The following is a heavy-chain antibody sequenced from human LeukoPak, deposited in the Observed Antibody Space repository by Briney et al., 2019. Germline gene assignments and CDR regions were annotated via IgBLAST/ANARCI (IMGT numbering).Heavy chain of an antibody. CDR2: IIPIFGTA. CDR3: ARSPGYSYGQDAFDI. Sequence: SVKVSCKASGGTFSSYAISWVRQAPGQGLEWMGGIIPIFGTANYAQKFQGRVTITADESTSTAYMELSSLRSEDTAVYYCARSPGYSYGQDAFDIWGQGTMVTVSS. V-gene: IGHV1-69*01. J-gene: IGHJ3*02. CDR1: GGTFSSYA. D-gene: IGHD5-18*01.